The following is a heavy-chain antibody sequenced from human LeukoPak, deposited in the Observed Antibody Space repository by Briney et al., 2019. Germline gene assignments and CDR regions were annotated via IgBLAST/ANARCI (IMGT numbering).Heavy chain of an antibody. V-gene: IGHV4-39*01. Sequence: PSDTLSRTCTVSGGSINSSSHYWGWIRQSPGKGLEWIGSVYYSGSTYYNPSLKSRVTISVDTSKNQFSLKLSSVTAADTAVYYCARQKITTSDYWGQGTLVIVPS. CDR1: GGSINSSSHY. D-gene: IGHD3-22*01. J-gene: IGHJ4*02. CDR2: VYYSGST. CDR3: ARQKITTSDY.